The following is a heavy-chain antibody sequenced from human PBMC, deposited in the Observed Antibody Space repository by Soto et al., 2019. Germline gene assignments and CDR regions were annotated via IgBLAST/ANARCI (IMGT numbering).Heavy chain of an antibody. CDR2: IWYDGSNK. Sequence: PGGSLRLSCAASGFTFSNYGMHWVRQAPGKGLEWVAVIWYDGSNKYYADPVKGRFTISRDNSKNTLYLQINSLRAEGTAVYYCARDDIPGRAVAIYGMDVWGQGTTVTVSS. J-gene: IGHJ6*02. V-gene: IGHV3-33*01. CDR3: ARDDIPGRAVAIYGMDV. D-gene: IGHD6-19*01. CDR1: GFTFSNYG.